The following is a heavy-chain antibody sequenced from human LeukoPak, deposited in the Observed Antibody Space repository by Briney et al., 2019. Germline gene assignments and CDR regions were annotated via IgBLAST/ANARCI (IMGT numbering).Heavy chain of an antibody. V-gene: IGHV3-74*01. CDR3: ASEGYGWYMDV. J-gene: IGHJ6*03. Sequence: GGSLRLSCAATGFTFSSYWMHWDRQAPGKGLVWVSRINTDGSSTSYADSVKGRFTISRDNAKNTLYLQMNSLRAEDTAVYYCASEGYGWYMDVWGKGTTVTVSS. CDR2: INTDGSST. D-gene: IGHD1-1*01. CDR1: GFTFSSYW.